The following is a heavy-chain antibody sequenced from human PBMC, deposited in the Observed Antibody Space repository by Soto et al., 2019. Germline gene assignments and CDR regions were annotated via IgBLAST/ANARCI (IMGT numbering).Heavy chain of an antibody. CDR2: IYYSGST. CDR1: GGSISSSSYY. Sequence: SETLSLTCTVSGGSISSSSYYWGWIRQPPGKGLEWIGSIYYSGSTYYNPSLKSRVTISVDTSKNQFSLKLSSVTAADTAVYYCASFQDYKLELRSRWFDPWGQGTLVTVSS. V-gene: IGHV4-39*01. D-gene: IGHD1-7*01. J-gene: IGHJ5*02. CDR3: ASFQDYKLELRSRWFDP.